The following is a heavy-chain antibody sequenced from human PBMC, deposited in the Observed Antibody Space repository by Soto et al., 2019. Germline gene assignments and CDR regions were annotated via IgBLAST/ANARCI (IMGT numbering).Heavy chain of an antibody. CDR3: TRHTGYDSSLDY. Sequence: RGESLKISCQGSGYTFTGHWISWVRQMPGKGLEWMGRIDPSDSYTDYSPTVQGHVTMSADKSISTAYLQWSSLQASDTAVYYCTRHTGYDSSLDYWGQGTLVTSPQ. CDR2: IDPSDSYT. J-gene: IGHJ4*02. D-gene: IGHD5-12*01. V-gene: IGHV5-10-1*01. CDR1: GYTFTGHW.